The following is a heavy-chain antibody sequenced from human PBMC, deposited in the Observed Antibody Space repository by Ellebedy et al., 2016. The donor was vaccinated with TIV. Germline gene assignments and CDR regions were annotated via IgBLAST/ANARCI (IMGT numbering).Heavy chain of an antibody. D-gene: IGHD5-18*01. CDR2: IYHSGST. CDR1: GGSISSSNW. Sequence: SETLSLXXAVSGGSISSSNWWSWVRQPPGKGLEWIGEIYHSGSTNYNPSLKSRVTISVDKSKNQFSLKLSSVTAADTAVYYCARDWLSYGYGGNGMDVWGQGTTVTVSS. J-gene: IGHJ6*02. V-gene: IGHV4-4*02. CDR3: ARDWLSYGYGGNGMDV.